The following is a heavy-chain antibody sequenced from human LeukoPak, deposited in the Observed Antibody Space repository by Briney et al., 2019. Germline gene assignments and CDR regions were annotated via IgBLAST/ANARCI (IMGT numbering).Heavy chain of an antibody. CDR2: IRSTANGYAT. V-gene: IGHV3-73*01. CDR3: AREAYDILTGIPRRYYYMDV. CDR1: GFTFSGSA. J-gene: IGHJ6*03. D-gene: IGHD3-9*01. Sequence: GGSLRLSCAASGFTFSGSALHWVRQASGKGLEWVGRIRSTANGYATAYAASVKGRFTISRDDSKNTAYLQMDSLKTEDTAVYYCAREAYDILTGIPRRYYYMDVWGKGTTVTISS.